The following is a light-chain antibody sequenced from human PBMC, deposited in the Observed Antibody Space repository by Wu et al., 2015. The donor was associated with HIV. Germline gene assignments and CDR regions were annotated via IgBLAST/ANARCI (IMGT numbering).Light chain of an antibody. CDR3: QQYRDSPTT. V-gene: IGKV3-20*01. CDR1: QSVGGNY. Sequence: EIVLTQSPGTLTLSPGDRATLSCRASQSVGGNYLAWYQHKPGQTPRLLIHDASRRATGIPDRFSGSGSGTDFTLTIDRLEPEDSAVYFCQQYRDSPTTFGQGTRLENK. J-gene: IGKJ5*01. CDR2: DAS.